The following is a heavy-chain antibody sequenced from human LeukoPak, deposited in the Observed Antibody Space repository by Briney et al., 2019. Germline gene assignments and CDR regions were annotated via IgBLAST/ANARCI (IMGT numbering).Heavy chain of an antibody. J-gene: IGHJ5*02. D-gene: IGHD3-9*01. V-gene: IGHV1-18*01. CDR2: ISAYNGNT. Sequence: GASVKVSCKVSGDTLTELSMHWVRQAPGQGLEWMGWISAYNGNTNYAQKLQGRVTMTRDTSTSTVYMELSSLRSEDTAVYYCARDPLDLYYDILTGHLDPWGQGTLVTVSS. CDR1: GDTLTELS. CDR3: ARDPLDLYYDILTGHLDP.